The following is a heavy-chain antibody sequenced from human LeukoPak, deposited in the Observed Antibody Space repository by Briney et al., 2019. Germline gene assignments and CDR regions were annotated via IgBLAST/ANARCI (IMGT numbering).Heavy chain of an antibody. D-gene: IGHD6-13*01. CDR2: IYPGDSDT. CDR3: ARRGIAAAVDY. Sequence: GESLQISCKGSGYSFTSYWIGWVRQLPGKGLEWMGIIYPGDSDTRYSPSFQGQVTTSADKSISTAYLQWSSLKASDTAMYYCARRGIAAAVDYWGQGTLVTVSS. CDR1: GYSFTSYW. V-gene: IGHV5-51*01. J-gene: IGHJ4*02.